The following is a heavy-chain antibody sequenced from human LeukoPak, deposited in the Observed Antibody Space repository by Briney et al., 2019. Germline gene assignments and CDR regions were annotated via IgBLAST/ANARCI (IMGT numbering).Heavy chain of an antibody. CDR1: GYTLTELS. D-gene: IGHD6-19*01. CDR2: FDPEDGET. CDR3: ARGSSGWSSARSTTFDY. V-gene: IGHV1-24*01. Sequence: ASVKVSCKVSGYTLTELSMHWVRQAPGKGLEWMGGFDPEDGETIYAQKFQGRVTMTEDTSTDTAYMELSSLRSEDTAVYYCARGSSGWSSARSTTFDYWGQGTLVTVSS. J-gene: IGHJ4*02.